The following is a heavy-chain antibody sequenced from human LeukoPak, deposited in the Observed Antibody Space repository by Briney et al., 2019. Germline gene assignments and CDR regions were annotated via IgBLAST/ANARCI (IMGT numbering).Heavy chain of an antibody. D-gene: IGHD6-19*01. CDR1: GYTFTSYG. CDR3: ARHQWLYDL. Sequence: ASVKVSCKASGYTFTSYGISWVRQAPGQGLEWMGWISVYNGNANYAQKLQGRVTMTTDTSTNTAYMELRSLGSDDTAVYYCARHQWLYDLWGQGTLVTVSS. J-gene: IGHJ4*02. V-gene: IGHV1-18*01. CDR2: ISVYNGNA.